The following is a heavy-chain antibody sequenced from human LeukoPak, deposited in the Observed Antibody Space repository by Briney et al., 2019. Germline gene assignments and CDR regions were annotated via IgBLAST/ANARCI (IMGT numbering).Heavy chain of an antibody. J-gene: IGHJ4*02. Sequence: GGSLRLSCAVSGITLSKYGMSWVRQAPGGGVGWVAGISDSGGRTYSTDSVKGRFTISRDTPKNTLYLQMNSLRAEDTAVYFCAKRGVVIRVILVGFHKEANYFDSWGQGALVSVSS. V-gene: IGHV3-23*01. D-gene: IGHD3-22*01. CDR1: GITLSKYG. CDR2: ISDSGGRT. CDR3: AKRGVVIRVILVGFHKEANYFDS.